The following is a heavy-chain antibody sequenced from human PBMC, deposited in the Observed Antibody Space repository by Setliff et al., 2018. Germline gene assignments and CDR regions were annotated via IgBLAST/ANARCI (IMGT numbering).Heavy chain of an antibody. D-gene: IGHD2-15*01. Sequence: SETLSLTCPVSGGSISSATSYWSWIRRPAGKGLEWIGRIHSSGYTNYNPSLKSRVTISIDTSKSQFSLKVRSVTAADTAVYYCAREEIAGCSPLRYYLDYWGQGALVTVSS. J-gene: IGHJ4*02. CDR1: GGSISSATSY. V-gene: IGHV4-61*02. CDR2: IHSSGYT. CDR3: AREEIAGCSPLRYYLDY.